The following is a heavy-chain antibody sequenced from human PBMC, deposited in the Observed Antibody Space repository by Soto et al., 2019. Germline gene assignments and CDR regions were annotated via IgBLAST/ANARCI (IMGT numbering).Heavy chain of an antibody. D-gene: IGHD6-19*01. J-gene: IGHJ4*02. CDR1: GGSISSGDYY. Sequence: SETLSLTCTVSGGSISSGDYYWSWIRQPPGKGLEWIRYIYYSGSTYYNPSLKSRVTISVDTSKNQFSLKLSSVTAADTAVYYCARVGGWFPVFDYWGQGTLVTVSS. V-gene: IGHV4-30-4*01. CDR3: ARVGGWFPVFDY. CDR2: IYYSGST.